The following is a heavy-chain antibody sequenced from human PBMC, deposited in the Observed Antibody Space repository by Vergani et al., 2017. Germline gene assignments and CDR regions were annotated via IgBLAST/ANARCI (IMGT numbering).Heavy chain of an antibody. CDR1: GFTFDDYA. CDR2: ISWNSGSI. D-gene: IGHD5-12*01. Sequence: VRLVESGGGVVQPGRSLRLSCAASGFTFDDYAMHWVRQAPGKGLEWVSGISWNSGSIGYADSVKGRFTISRDNAKNSLFLEMNSLRFEDTAVYFCTKGSVYYHDSAGHGYDPYTGFDLWGQGTLVTVSS. J-gene: IGHJ3*01. CDR3: TKGSVYYHDSAGHGYDPYTGFDL. V-gene: IGHV3-9*01.